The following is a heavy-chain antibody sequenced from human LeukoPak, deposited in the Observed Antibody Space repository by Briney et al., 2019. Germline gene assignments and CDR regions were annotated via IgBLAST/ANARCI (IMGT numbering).Heavy chain of an antibody. CDR3: ARALAAPFAMFDY. J-gene: IGHJ4*02. CDR2: INHSGST. V-gene: IGHV4-34*01. Sequence: SETLSLTCAVYGGSFSGYYWSWIRQPPGKGLEWIGEINHSGSTNYNPSLKSRVTISVDTSKNQFSLKLSSVTAADTAVYYCARALAAPFAMFDYWGQGTLVTVSS. CDR1: GGSFSGYY. D-gene: IGHD6-6*01.